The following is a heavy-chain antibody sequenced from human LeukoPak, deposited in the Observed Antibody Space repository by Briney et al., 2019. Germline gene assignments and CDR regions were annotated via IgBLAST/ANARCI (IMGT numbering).Heavy chain of an antibody. CDR2: ISAYNGNT. J-gene: IGHJ5*02. CDR1: GYTFTSYG. V-gene: IGHV1-18*01. Sequence: ASVKVSCKASGYTFTSYGISWVRQAPGQGLEWMGWISAYNGNTNYAQKLQGRVTMTTDTSTSTAYMELRSLRSDDTAVYYCARSPVTHYYDSSGYYAPNWFDPWGQGTLVTVSS. CDR3: ARSPVTHYYDSSGYYAPNWFDP. D-gene: IGHD3-22*01.